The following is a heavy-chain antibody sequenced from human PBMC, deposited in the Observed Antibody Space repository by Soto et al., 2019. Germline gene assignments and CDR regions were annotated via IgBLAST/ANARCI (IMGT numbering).Heavy chain of an antibody. Sequence: SQTLSLTCAISGDSVSSNSAAWNWIRQSPSRGLEWLGRTYYRSKWYNDYAVSVKSRITINPSTSKNQFTLQLNSVTPEDTAVYDCARLVGSYYCDSGMDGWGQGTTVTVSS. CDR2: TYYRSKWYN. J-gene: IGHJ6*02. CDR3: ARLVGSYYCDSGMDG. V-gene: IGHV6-1*01. D-gene: IGHD1-26*01. CDR1: GDSVSSNSAA.